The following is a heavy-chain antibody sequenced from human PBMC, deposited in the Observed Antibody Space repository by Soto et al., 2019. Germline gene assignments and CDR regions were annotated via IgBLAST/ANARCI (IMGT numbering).Heavy chain of an antibody. J-gene: IGHJ3*02. CDR2: IKQDGSEK. CDR3: LVTTSAFDI. Sequence: EVQLVESGGDLAQPGGPLRLSCAASGFTLSNFWVNWVRQAPGKGLEWVANIKQDGSEKYYVDSVKGRFTISRDNTKNSLFLQMNNLRAEDTAVYYCLVTTSAFDIWGQGTTVTVSS. D-gene: IGHD4-17*01. V-gene: IGHV3-7*01. CDR1: GFTLSNFW.